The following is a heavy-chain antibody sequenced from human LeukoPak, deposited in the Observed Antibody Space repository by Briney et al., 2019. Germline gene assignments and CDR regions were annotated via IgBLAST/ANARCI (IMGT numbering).Heavy chain of an antibody. CDR1: GFTFSSYW. J-gene: IGHJ4*02. CDR2: IKQDGSEK. D-gene: IGHD2-21*02. Sequence: PGGSLRLSCAASGFTFSSYWMSWVRQAPGKGLEWVANIKQDGSEKYYVDSVKGRFTISRDNAKNSLYLQMNSLRAEDTAVYYCARPAYCGGNCYYFTDYWGQGTLVTVSS. CDR3: ARPAYCGGNCYYFTDY. V-gene: IGHV3-7*01.